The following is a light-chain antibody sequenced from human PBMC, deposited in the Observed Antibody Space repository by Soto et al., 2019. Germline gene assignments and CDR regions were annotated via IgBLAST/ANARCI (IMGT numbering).Light chain of an antibody. J-gene: IGLJ3*02. Sequence: QSVLTQPASVSGSPGQSITISCTGTSSDVGGYNYVSWYQQHPGKAPKLIIYDVTNRPSGVSNRFSGSKSGNTASLTISGLQAEDEADYYCSSYTSNHIPWVFGGGTKLTVI. V-gene: IGLV2-14*01. CDR1: SSDVGGYNY. CDR3: SSYTSNHIPWV. CDR2: DVT.